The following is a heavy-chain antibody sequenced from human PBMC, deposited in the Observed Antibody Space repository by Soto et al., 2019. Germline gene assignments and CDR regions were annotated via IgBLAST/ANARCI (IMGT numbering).Heavy chain of an antibody. Sequence: QVQLVESGGGVVQPGTPLRLSCVGSGFTFRSFVIHWVRQAPGKGLEWVALTSYDGSNTYYGDSVKGRFTISRDNSKNTVDLQMDSLRVEDTALYYCARWGTTGGLDFWGQGTLVSVSS. CDR2: TSYDGSNT. J-gene: IGHJ4*02. CDR1: GFTFRSFV. V-gene: IGHV3-30*03. CDR3: ARWGTTGGLDF. D-gene: IGHD3-16*01.